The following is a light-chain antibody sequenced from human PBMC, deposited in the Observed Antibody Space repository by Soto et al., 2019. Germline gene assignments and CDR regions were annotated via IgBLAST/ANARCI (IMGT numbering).Light chain of an antibody. CDR1: HRFXSSY. V-gene: IGKV3D-20*02. Sequence: VLTQSPGTLSLSPGEGSTLACMASHRFXSSYLAWYQQNPGQAPRLLXACAASMATGSPDRLSGSGSGTDFTLTISRLDPEDFAVYYCQQRRNGPQTFGQGTKVDIK. CDR2: CAA. J-gene: IGKJ1*01. CDR3: QQRRNGPQT.